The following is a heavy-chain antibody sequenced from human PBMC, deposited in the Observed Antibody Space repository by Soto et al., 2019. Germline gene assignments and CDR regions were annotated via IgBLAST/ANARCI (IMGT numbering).Heavy chain of an antibody. Sequence: SETLSLTCAVYGESFSGYYWSWIRQPPGKGLEWIGEINHSGSTNYNPSLKSRVTISVDTSKNQFSLKLSSVTAADTAVYYCARSGLRGYSYGSRWFDPWGQGTLVTVSS. CDR1: GESFSGYY. CDR3: ARSGLRGYSYGSRWFDP. CDR2: INHSGST. V-gene: IGHV4-34*01. D-gene: IGHD5-18*01. J-gene: IGHJ5*02.